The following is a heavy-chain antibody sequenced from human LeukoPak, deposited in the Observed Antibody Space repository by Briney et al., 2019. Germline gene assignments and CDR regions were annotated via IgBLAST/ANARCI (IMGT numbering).Heavy chain of an antibody. Sequence: GESLKISCKASGYSFTSYWIGWVRQMPGKGLEWVGSIYPGDSDTRYSPSFQGQVTISADKSINTAYLQWSSLKASDTAMYYCATFSVGWFDPWGQGTLVTVSS. D-gene: IGHD3-16*01. V-gene: IGHV5-51*01. CDR1: GYSFTSYW. J-gene: IGHJ5*02. CDR2: IYPGDSDT. CDR3: ATFSVGWFDP.